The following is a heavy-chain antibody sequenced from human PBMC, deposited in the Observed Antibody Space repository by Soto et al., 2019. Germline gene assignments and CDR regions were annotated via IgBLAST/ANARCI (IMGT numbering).Heavy chain of an antibody. CDR2: ISSDGSDK. CDR1: GFTFSSYG. D-gene: IGHD6-13*01. J-gene: IGHJ4*02. Sequence: QVQLVESGGGVVQPGRSLRLSCAASGFTFSSYGMHWVRQAPGKGLEWVAVISSDGSDKYYADSVKGRFTISRDNSKNTLYLQMNSLRAEDTAVYYCARDRSSSWSFDYWGQGTLVTVSS. V-gene: IGHV3-30*03. CDR3: ARDRSSSWSFDY.